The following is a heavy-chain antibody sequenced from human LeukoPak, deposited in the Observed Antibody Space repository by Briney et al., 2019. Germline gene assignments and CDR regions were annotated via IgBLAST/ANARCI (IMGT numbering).Heavy chain of an antibody. Sequence: PGGSLRLSCAASGFTFSSYAMHWVRQAPGKGLEWVAVISYDGSNKYYADSVKGRFTISRDNSKNALYLQMNSLRAEDTAVYYCARDYSGSYQGLPYNWFDPWGQGTLVTVSS. D-gene: IGHD1-26*01. J-gene: IGHJ5*02. V-gene: IGHV3-30-3*01. CDR2: ISYDGSNK. CDR3: ARDYSGSYQGLPYNWFDP. CDR1: GFTFSSYA.